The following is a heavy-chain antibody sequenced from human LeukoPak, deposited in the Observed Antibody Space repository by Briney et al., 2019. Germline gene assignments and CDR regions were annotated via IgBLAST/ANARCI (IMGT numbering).Heavy chain of an antibody. J-gene: IGHJ4*02. CDR1: GFTVSSNY. D-gene: IGHD1-26*01. CDR2: IYSGGNT. Sequence: PGRSLRLSCAASGFTVSSNYMSWVRQAPGKGLEWVSVIYSGGNTYYADSVKGRFTISRDNFKNTLYLQMNSLRAEDTAVYYCAREVAGSYYFENWGQGTLVTVSS. CDR3: AREVAGSYYFEN. V-gene: IGHV3-53*01.